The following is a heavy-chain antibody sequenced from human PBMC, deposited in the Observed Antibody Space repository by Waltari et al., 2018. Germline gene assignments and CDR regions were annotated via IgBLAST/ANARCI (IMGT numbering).Heavy chain of an antibody. CDR1: GFTFSSYA. V-gene: IGHV3-23*01. D-gene: IGHD3-22*01. CDR3: AKIKRITMIVVVIRYFDY. J-gene: IGHJ4*02. CDR2: ISGSGGST. Sequence: EVQLLESGGGLVQPGGSLRLSCAASGFTFSSYAMSWVRQAPGTGLEWVSAISGSGGSTYYADSVKGRLTISRDNSKNTRYLQMNSLRAEDTAVYYCAKIKRITMIVVVIRYFDYWGQGTLVTVSS.